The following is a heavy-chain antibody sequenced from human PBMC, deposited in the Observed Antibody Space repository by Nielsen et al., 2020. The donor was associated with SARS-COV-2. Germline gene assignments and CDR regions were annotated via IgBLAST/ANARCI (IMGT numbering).Heavy chain of an antibody. CDR1: GFTFSSYD. CDR2: IGTAGDT. CDR3: AKMRETYSSSSLEY. Sequence: GESLKISCAASGFTFSSYDMHWVRQATGKGLEWVSAIGTAGDTYYPGSVKGRFAISRENARNSLYLQMNSLRAEDTALYYCAKMRETYSSSSLEYWGQGTLVTVSS. J-gene: IGHJ4*02. V-gene: IGHV3-13*01. D-gene: IGHD6-6*01.